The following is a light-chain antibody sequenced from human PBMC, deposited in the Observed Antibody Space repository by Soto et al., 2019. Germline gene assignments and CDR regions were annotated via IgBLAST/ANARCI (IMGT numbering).Light chain of an antibody. J-gene: IGKJ1*01. Sequence: EIQKTQYPSTLSASVGDRVTITCRASQTITRWMAWYQQKPGKAPKLLIYDASTLESGVPSRFSGSRSGTEGTLTISSLQKDDCATYYCQHSNSYSEAFGQGTKVDIK. CDR1: QTITRW. CDR2: DAS. CDR3: QHSNSYSEA. V-gene: IGKV1-5*01.